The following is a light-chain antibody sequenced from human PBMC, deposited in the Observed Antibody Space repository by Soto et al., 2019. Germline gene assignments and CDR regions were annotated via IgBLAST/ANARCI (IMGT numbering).Light chain of an antibody. CDR1: ESVSNN. CDR2: GAS. CDR3: QQCSIWRT. J-gene: IGKJ1*01. Sequence: EIVLTQSPATLSLSPGERATLSCRASESVSNNLAWYQQKAGQAPRLLIYGASTRATGIPARFSGSGSGTEFTLTISSLQSEDFAVYYCQQCSIWRTFGQGTKV. V-gene: IGKV3-15*01.